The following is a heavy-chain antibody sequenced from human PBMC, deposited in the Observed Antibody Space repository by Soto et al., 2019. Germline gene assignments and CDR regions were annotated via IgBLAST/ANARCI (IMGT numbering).Heavy chain of an antibody. J-gene: IGHJ6*03. CDR3: ARRTYYYYYMDV. V-gene: IGHV3-48*01. CDR1: GFTFSSYS. CDR2: ISSSSSTI. Sequence: EVQLVESGGGLVQPGGSLRLSCAASGFTFSSYSMNWVRQAPGKGLEWVSYISSSSSTIYYADSVKGRFTISRDNVKNSLYLQMNSLRAEDTAVYFCARRTYYYYYMDVWGKGTPVTVSS.